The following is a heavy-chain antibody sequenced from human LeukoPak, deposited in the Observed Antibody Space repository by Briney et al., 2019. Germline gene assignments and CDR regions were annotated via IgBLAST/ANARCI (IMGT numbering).Heavy chain of an antibody. J-gene: IGHJ4*02. V-gene: IGHV3-11*04. CDR1: GFTFSDYY. D-gene: IGHD3-9*01. CDR3: ASGDYYDISDFGY. Sequence: GGSLRLSCAASGFTFSDYYMSWIRQAPGKGLEWASYISSSGSTIYYADSVKGRFTISRDNAKNSLYLQMNSLRAEDTAVYYCASGDYYDISDFGYWGQGTLVTVSS. CDR2: ISSSGSTI.